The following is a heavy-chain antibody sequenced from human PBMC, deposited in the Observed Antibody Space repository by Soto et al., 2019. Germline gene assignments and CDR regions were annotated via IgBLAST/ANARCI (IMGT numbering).Heavy chain of an antibody. V-gene: IGHV1-18*01. Sequence: QVQLVQSGAEVKKPGASVTVSCKASGYTFDRYAMSWLRQAPGQGLEWMGWITGDTHEPTYAQKFQGRVSLTRDRSTTTAYMELRSLRYDDTAVYYCARDRPTDLWGQGTLVTVSS. CDR3: ARDRPTDL. CDR2: ITGDTHEP. J-gene: IGHJ5*02. CDR1: GYTFDRYA.